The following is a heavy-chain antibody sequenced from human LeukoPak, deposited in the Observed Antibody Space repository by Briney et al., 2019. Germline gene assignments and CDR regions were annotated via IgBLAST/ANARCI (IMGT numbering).Heavy chain of an antibody. D-gene: IGHD6-13*01. J-gene: IGHJ4*02. CDR3: ARDMGIIAAAAAFDY. Sequence: GASVKVSCKASGGTFISYTISWVRQAPGQGLEWMGRIIPILGIANYAQKFQGRVTITADKSTSTAYMELSSLRSEDTAVYYCARDMGIIAAAAAFDYWGQGTLDTVSS. CDR1: GGTFISYT. V-gene: IGHV1-69*04. CDR2: IIPILGIA.